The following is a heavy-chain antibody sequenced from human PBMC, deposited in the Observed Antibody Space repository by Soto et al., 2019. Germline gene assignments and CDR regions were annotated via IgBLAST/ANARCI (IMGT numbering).Heavy chain of an antibody. CDR2: ITSTGGTA. CDR1: GFAFSSYN. D-gene: IGHD6-19*01. Sequence: GGSLILSCSASGFAFSSYNMHWVRQAPGKGLERVATITSTGGTAFYADSVKGRFTISRNNSKNTLYLQMSSLRAEDTAIYYCVKESSPHDYYYTGMDVCGQGTTFTVS. CDR3: VKESSPHDYYYTGMDV. V-gene: IGHV3-64D*06. J-gene: IGHJ6*02.